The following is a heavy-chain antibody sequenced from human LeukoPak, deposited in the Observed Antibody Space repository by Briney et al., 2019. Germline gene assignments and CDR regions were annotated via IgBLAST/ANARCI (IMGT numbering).Heavy chain of an antibody. CDR1: GFTFSSYA. CDR2: ISASGGST. Sequence: GGSLRLSCAASGFTFSSYAMGWGCQAPGMGLEWVSAISASGGSTYYADSVKGRFTISRDNSKSTLYLQMNTLRAEDTAVYYCAKRIAAAGPYFDYWGQGTLVTVSS. J-gene: IGHJ4*02. D-gene: IGHD6-13*01. CDR3: AKRIAAAGPYFDY. V-gene: IGHV3-23*01.